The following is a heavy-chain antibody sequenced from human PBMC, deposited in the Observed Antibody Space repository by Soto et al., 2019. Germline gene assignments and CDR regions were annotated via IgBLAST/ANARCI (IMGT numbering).Heavy chain of an antibody. CDR2: ISTSSSYI. V-gene: IGHV3-21*01. Sequence: EVQLVESGGGLVQPGGSLRLSCAASGFTFSSYSMNWVRQAPGKGLEWVSSISTSSSYIYYAGSVQGRFTISRDNAKNSLHLQMNSLRAEDTAVYYGARDQVHYGEHRSYYMDVCGKGTTVTVSS. J-gene: IGHJ6*03. D-gene: IGHD4-17*01. CDR3: ARDQVHYGEHRSYYMDV. CDR1: GFTFSSYS.